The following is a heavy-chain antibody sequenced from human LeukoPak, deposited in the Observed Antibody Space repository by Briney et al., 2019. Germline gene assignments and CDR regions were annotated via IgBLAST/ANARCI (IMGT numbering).Heavy chain of an antibody. V-gene: IGHV4-38-2*02. D-gene: IGHD3-22*01. CDR3: ARGGGTEWLLVPFEY. J-gene: IGHJ4*02. Sequence: SETLSLTCTVSAYSISSGYYWGWIRQPPGKGLEWIGSIYHSGSTYYNPSLKSRVTISVDTSKNQFSLKLSSVTAPDTAVYYCARGGGTEWLLVPFEYWGQGTLVTVSS. CDR2: IYHSGST. CDR1: AYSISSGYY.